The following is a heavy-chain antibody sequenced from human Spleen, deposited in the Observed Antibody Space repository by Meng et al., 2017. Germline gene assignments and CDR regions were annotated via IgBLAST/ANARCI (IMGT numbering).Heavy chain of an antibody. J-gene: IGHJ4*02. CDR1: GFTCSDFA. V-gene: IGHV3-23*01. D-gene: IGHD1-26*01. Sequence: GESLKISCAASGFTCSDFAMNWVRQAPGKGLEWVSAISGSGGSTYYADSVKGRFTISRDNAKDSLYLQLSSLRSEDTGVYYCARLMVGATLLLWEPLYFDYWAREPWSPSPQ. CDR2: ISGSGGST. CDR3: ARLMVGATLLLWEPLYFDY.